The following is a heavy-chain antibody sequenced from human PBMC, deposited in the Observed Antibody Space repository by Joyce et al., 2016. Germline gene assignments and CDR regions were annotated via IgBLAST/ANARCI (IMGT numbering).Heavy chain of an antibody. J-gene: IGHJ4*02. V-gene: IGHV4-30-4*01. D-gene: IGHD3-10*01. CDR2: FYYTGST. CDR3: ARVTWFGDKGFDY. Sequence: QVQLQESGPGLVKPSQTLSLTCSVSGGSISSGDYYWSWIRQPPGKGLGCIGYFYYTGSTYYNLPLKSRITMSVDTSKNQFSLKLSSVTAADTAVYYCARVTWFGDKGFDYWGQGTLVTVSS. CDR1: GGSISSGDYY.